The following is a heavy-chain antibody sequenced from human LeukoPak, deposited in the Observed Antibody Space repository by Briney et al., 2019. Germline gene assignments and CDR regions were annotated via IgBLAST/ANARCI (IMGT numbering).Heavy chain of an antibody. CDR2: ISSSGDLR. CDR3: ARADWDTAMIDY. J-gene: IGHJ4*02. Sequence: GGSLRLSCAAPGFSFSGYEMNWVRQAPGKGLEWISYISSSGDLRYYADSVKGRITISRDNAKNSLYLQMNSLRVEDTAVYYCARADWDTAMIDYWGQGTLVTVSS. CDR1: GFSFSGYE. D-gene: IGHD5-18*01. V-gene: IGHV3-48*03.